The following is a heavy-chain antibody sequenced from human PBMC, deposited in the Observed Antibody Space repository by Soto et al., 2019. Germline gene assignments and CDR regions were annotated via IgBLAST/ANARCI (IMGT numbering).Heavy chain of an antibody. CDR3: AHADIVASILYYFDY. J-gene: IGHJ4*02. V-gene: IGHV2-5*02. CDR2: IYWDDDK. Sequence: QITLKESGPTLVKPTQTLTLTCTFSGFSLSTNGVGVGWIRQPPGKALEWLALIYWDDDKRYSPSLKNRLTITKDTSKNQVVLTMTNMDPVDTGTYYCAHADIVASILYYFDYWGQGTLVTVSS. CDR1: GFSLSTNGVG. D-gene: IGHD5-12*01.